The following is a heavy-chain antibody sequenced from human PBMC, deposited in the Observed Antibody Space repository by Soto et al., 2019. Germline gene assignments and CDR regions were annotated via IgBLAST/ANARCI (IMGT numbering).Heavy chain of an antibody. V-gene: IGHV4-59*08. CDR1: GGSISSYY. J-gene: IGHJ5*02. CDR3: ARTVGATPVLNWFDP. CDR2: IYYSGST. D-gene: IGHD1-26*01. Sequence: SETLSLTCTVSGGSISSYYWSWIRQPPGKGLEWIGYIYYSGSTNYNPSLKSRVTISVDTSKNQFSLKLSSVTAADTAVYYCARTVGATPVLNWFDPWGQGTLVTVSS.